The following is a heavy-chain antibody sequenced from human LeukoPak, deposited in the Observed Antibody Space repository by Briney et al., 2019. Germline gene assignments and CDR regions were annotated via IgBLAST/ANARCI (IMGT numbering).Heavy chain of an antibody. Sequence: RVASVKVSCKASGGTFSSYTISWVRQAPGQGLEWMGRIIPILGIANYAQKFQGRVMITADKSTSTAYMELSSLRSEDTAVYYCARAHYYDSSGYAAGYFDYWGQGTLVTASS. V-gene: IGHV1-69*02. D-gene: IGHD3-22*01. CDR3: ARAHYYDSSGYAAGYFDY. J-gene: IGHJ4*02. CDR2: IIPILGIA. CDR1: GGTFSSYT.